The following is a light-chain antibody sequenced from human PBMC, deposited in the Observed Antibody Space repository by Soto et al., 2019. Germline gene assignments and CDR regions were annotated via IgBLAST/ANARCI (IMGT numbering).Light chain of an antibody. J-gene: IGLJ2*01. CDR2: EVS. Sequence: QSALTQPASVSGSPGQSITISCTGTSSDVGGYNYVSWYQQHPGKAPKLMIYEVSSRPSGVSNRFSGSKSGNTASLTISGLQAEDEADYYCSSYTRSTTRVFGGGTKLTV. V-gene: IGLV2-14*01. CDR1: SSDVGGYNY. CDR3: SSYTRSTTRV.